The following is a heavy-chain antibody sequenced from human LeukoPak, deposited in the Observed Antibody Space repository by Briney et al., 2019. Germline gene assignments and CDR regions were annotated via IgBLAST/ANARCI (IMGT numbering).Heavy chain of an antibody. CDR1: GFTFNRFG. CDR2: IGWDGTNI. J-gene: IGHJ6*02. V-gene: IGHV3-43*01. Sequence: GRSLRLSCATSGFTFNRFGMHWVRQPPGKGPEWVSLIGWDGTNIDYADSVKGRFTISRDNSKNFVYLQMHSLRTEDTALYYCTKDMEWGMDVWGQGTTVIVSS. D-gene: IGHD3-3*01. CDR3: TKDMEWGMDV.